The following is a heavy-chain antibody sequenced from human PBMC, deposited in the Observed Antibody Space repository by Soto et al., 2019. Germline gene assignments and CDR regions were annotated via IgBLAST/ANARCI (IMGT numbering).Heavy chain of an antibody. J-gene: IGHJ3*02. Sequence: QITLKESGPTQLKPTQTLTLTCTASGLSFGTSGVGVGWIRQPPGEAVEWLALIYWNADKNYIPSLKSSLTITKDTSTSHVVLTMTNVHPVDTAAYYCASMTTVATAAFDIWGQGTMVTVSS. V-gene: IGHV2-5*01. CDR2: IYWNADK. CDR1: GLSFGTSGVG. D-gene: IGHD4-17*01. CDR3: ASMTTVATAAFDI.